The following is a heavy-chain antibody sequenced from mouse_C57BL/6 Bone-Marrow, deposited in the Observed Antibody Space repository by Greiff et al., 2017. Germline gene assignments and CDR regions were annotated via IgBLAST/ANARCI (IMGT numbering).Heavy chain of an antibody. CDR3: ARGGCGSSLWYFDV. CDR1: GYSITSCYY. D-gene: IGHD1-1*01. CDR2: ISYDGSN. V-gene: IGHV3-6*01. J-gene: IGHJ1*01. Sequence: EVHLVESGPGLVKPSQSLSLTCSVTGYSITSCYYWNWIRQFPGNKQEWMVYISYDGSNNYIPSLKNRISITRDTSKNQFFLTLNSVTTEDTATYYWARGGCGSSLWYFDVWGPGTTLTVSS.